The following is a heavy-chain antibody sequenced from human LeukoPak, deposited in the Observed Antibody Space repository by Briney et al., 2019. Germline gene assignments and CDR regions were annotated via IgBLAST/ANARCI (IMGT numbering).Heavy chain of an antibody. V-gene: IGHV6-1*01. Sequence: SRTLSLTCAISGDSVSTNSGVWNWIRRSPSRGLEWLGRTYYRSKWYYEYAESVKSRITISPDTSKNQFSLQLTSVTPEDTAVYYCARGTAVAGAPSHDFRGQGTLVTVSS. J-gene: IGHJ4*02. CDR1: GDSVSTNSGV. CDR2: TYYRSKWYY. D-gene: IGHD6-19*01. CDR3: ARGTAVAGAPSHDF.